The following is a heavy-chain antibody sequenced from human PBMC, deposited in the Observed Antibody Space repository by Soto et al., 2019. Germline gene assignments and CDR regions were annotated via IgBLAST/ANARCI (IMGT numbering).Heavy chain of an antibody. V-gene: IGHV4-39*01. CDR3: ARHGSGGNYDFWSGYYWWFDP. CDR2: IYYSGST. Sequence: SETLSLTCTVSGGSISSSSYYWGWIRQPPGKGLEWIGSIYYSGSTYYNPSLRSRVTISVDTSKNQFSLKLSSVTAADTAVYYFARHGSGGNYDFWSGYYWWFDPWGQGTLVTVSS. D-gene: IGHD3-3*01. CDR1: GGSISSSSYY. J-gene: IGHJ5*02.